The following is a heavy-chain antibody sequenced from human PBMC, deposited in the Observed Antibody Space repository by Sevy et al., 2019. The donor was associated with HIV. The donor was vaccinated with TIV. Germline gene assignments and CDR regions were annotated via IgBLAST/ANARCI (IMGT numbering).Heavy chain of an antibody. CDR1: GFTFSDYY. J-gene: IGHJ3*02. V-gene: IGHV3-11*01. CDR3: ARTLSGAFDI. Sequence: GGSLRLSCGAAGFTFSDYYMSWIRQVPGKGLEWISYIFISGYITYYADSVKGRLTISRDNDKMSLFLQMDSLRAEDTAVYYCARTLSGAFDIWARGTMVTVSS. D-gene: IGHD1-26*01. CDR2: IFISGYIT.